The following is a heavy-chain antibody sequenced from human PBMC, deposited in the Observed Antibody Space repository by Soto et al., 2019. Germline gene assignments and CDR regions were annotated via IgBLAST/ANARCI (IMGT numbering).Heavy chain of an antibody. Sequence: EVHLLESGGGLVQPGGPLDPSSTAPGFTFRNQAMNWFPRAPDKGLEWASASSGRGGSTYYADSVKGRFTSSRDNSKNMLFLQMNSLRAEDTALYYCAKDSTVTTSLYSYYYGLDVWGQGTTVTVSS. CDR1: GFTFRNQA. CDR3: AKDSTVTTSLYSYYYGLDV. D-gene: IGHD4-17*01. V-gene: IGHV3-23*01. J-gene: IGHJ6*02. CDR2: SSGRGGST.